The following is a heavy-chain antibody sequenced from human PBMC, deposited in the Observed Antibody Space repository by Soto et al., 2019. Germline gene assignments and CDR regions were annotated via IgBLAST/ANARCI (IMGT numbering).Heavy chain of an antibody. CDR2: ISSSSSVI. D-gene: IGHD7-27*01. V-gene: IGHV3-48*01. CDR3: ARDLSWGSNWYYYMDV. CDR1: GFILSDCA. Sequence: VQRVESGGGLVQPGGSLRLSCATSGFILSDCAMNWVRQAPGKGLEWVSYISSSSSVIDYADSVKGRFTVSRDNARNSLYLQMNSLRAEDTAVYYCARDLSWGSNWYYYMDVWGKGTTVTVSS. J-gene: IGHJ6*03.